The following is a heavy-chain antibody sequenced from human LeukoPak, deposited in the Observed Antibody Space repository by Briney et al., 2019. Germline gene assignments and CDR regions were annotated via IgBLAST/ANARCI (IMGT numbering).Heavy chain of an antibody. CDR2: LYYSGSS. D-gene: IGHD5-18*01. J-gene: IGHJ4*02. CDR3: ARDGWDTSD. V-gene: IGHV4-39*07. CDR1: GDSISSSNSY. Sequence: SETLSLTCTVSGDSISSSNSYRGWIRQPPGKGLEWIGSLYYSGSSYYNPSLKSRVTISVDTSKNQFSLKLSSVTAADTAVYYCARDGWDTSDWGQGTLVTVSS.